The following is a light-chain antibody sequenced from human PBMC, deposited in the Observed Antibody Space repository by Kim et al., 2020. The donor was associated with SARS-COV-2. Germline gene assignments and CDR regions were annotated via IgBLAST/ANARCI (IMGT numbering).Light chain of an antibody. CDR1: KLGDKY. CDR2: QDT. Sequence: VSPGRTASITCSGDKLGDKYACWYQQKPGQSPVLVIYQDTKRPSGIPERFSGSNSGNTATLTISGTQAMDEADYYCQAWDSSTVVFGGGTQLTVL. J-gene: IGLJ2*01. CDR3: QAWDSSTVV. V-gene: IGLV3-1*01.